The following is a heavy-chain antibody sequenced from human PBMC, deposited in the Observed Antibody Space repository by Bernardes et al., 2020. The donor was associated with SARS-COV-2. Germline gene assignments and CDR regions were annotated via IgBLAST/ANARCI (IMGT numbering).Heavy chain of an antibody. J-gene: IGHJ4*02. D-gene: IGHD5-18*01. Sequence: GESLRLSCAASGFPFSSYAMSWVRQAPGKGLEWVPAISGSGGSTYYADSVKGRFTISRDNSKNTLYLQMNSLRAEDTAVYYCAKVNSYGYPLGYFDYWGQGTLVTVSS. CDR1: GFPFSSYA. CDR3: AKVNSYGYPLGYFDY. V-gene: IGHV3-23*01. CDR2: ISGSGGST.